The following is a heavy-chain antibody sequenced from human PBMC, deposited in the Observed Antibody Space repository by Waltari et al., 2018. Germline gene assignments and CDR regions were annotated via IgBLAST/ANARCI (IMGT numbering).Heavy chain of an antibody. V-gene: IGHV3-33*06. CDR3: AKDAFGNTYLDH. D-gene: IGHD3-10*01. J-gene: IGHJ4*02. Sequence: QVQLVESGGGVVQPGMSLRLSCAASGFSLGSFGMHWVRQAPGKGLGWVALMCLGGGDTFYADSVRGRFTISRDNSKNTLYLDINSLRLDDTAIYYCAKDAFGNTYLDHWGQGTLVTVSS. CDR1: GFSLGSFG. CDR2: MCLGGGDT.